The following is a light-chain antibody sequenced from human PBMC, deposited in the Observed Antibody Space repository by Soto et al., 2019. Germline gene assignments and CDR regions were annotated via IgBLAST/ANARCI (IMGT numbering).Light chain of an antibody. J-gene: IGLJ2*01. V-gene: IGLV2-11*01. Sequence: QSVLTQPRSVSGSPGQSVTLSCTGTSSDVGGYSYVSWYQQHPGKVPKLMISGVSKRPSGVPDRFSGSKSGNTASLTISGLQAEDEADYYCCSYAGSYTLVFGGGTKLTVL. CDR2: GVS. CDR1: SSDVGGYSY. CDR3: CSYAGSYTLV.